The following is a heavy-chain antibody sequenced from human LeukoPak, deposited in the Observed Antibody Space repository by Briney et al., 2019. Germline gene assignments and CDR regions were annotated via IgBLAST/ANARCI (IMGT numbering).Heavy chain of an antibody. D-gene: IGHD1/OR15-1a*01. CDR2: INASGGSR. CDR1: GFTFSSHV. Sequence: GGSLRLSCAASGFTFSSHVMSWVRQAPGKGLEWVSGINASGGSRYYADAVKGRFTISRDNSKNTLYLQMNSLRAEDTAVYYCAKNPDWDMINWFDPWGQGTLVTVSS. V-gene: IGHV3-23*01. CDR3: AKNPDWDMINWFDP. J-gene: IGHJ5*02.